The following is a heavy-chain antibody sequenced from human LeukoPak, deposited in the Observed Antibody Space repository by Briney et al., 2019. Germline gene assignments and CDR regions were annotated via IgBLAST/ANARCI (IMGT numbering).Heavy chain of an antibody. D-gene: IGHD2-2*02. Sequence: GESPKIFRNGSGYRFNSYWIGLVRPVPGEGLEWVGINYPRDSVTRDNPSFQGQVTISADKSISTAYLQWSSLKASDTAMYYCAIAGDSSTSCYRCFGYWGLGTLVTVSS. J-gene: IGHJ4*02. V-gene: IGHV5-51*01. CDR3: AIAGDSSTSCYRCFGY. CDR2: NYPRDSVT. CDR1: GYRFNSYW.